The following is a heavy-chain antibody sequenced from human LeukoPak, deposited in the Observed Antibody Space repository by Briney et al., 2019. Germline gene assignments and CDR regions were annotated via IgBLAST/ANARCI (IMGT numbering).Heavy chain of an antibody. J-gene: IGHJ3*01. CDR1: GFTLSRYS. CDR3: AKDIQLSA. CDR2: ISFNGDTT. D-gene: IGHD5-24*01. V-gene: IGHV3-30-3*02. Sequence: PGGSLRLSCAASGFTLSRYSMHWARQAPGKGLEWVTFISFNGDTTYYADSVKGRFTISRDNSKRMVYLQMNSLRVEDTAIYYCAKDIQLSAWGLGTMVTVSS.